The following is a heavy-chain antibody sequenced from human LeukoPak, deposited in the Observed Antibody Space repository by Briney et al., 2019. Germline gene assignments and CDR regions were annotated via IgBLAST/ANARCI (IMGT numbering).Heavy chain of an antibody. CDR1: GFRFDDYG. CDR3: AKDIYYDSSGYRCFDY. CDR2: INRSSGDT. J-gene: IGHJ4*02. D-gene: IGHD3-22*01. Sequence: GGSLRLSCAASGFRFDDYGMSWVRQRPGKGLEWVSGINRSSGDTGYADSVKGRFTISRDSAKNSLYLQMNSLRAEDTALYYCAKDIYYDSSGYRCFDYWGQGTLVTVSS. V-gene: IGHV3-20*04.